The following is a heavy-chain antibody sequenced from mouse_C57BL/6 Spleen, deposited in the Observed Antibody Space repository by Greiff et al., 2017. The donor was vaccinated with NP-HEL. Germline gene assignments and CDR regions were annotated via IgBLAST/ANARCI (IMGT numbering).Heavy chain of an antibody. CDR1: GYTFTTYP. D-gene: IGHD2-2*01. V-gene: IGHV1-47*01. J-gene: IGHJ4*01. CDR3: ARMVTTWDEGGYAMDY. CDR2: FHPYNDDT. Sequence: QVQLQQSGAELVKPGASVKMSYKASGYTFTTYPIEWMKQNHGKSLEWIGNFHPYNDDTKYNEKFKGKATLTVEKSSSTVYLELSRLTSDDSAVYYCARMVTTWDEGGYAMDYWGQGTSVTVSS.